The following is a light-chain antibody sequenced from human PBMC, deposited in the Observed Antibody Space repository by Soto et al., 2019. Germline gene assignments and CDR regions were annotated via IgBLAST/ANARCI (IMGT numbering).Light chain of an antibody. CDR2: DVR. J-gene: IGLJ2*01. CDR3: SSYTCSSALVV. Sequence: QSVLTQPASVSGSPGQSITISCTGTSSDVGSYNLVSWYQQHPGKAPKLMIYDVRNRPSGISNRFSGSKSGNTASLTISGLQAEDEADYYCSSYTCSSALVVFGGGSMVTV. V-gene: IGLV2-14*02. CDR1: SSDVGSYNL.